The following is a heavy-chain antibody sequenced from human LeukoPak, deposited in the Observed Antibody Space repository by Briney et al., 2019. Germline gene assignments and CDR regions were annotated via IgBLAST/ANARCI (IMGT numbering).Heavy chain of an antibody. CDR1: GFTFNSCA. CDR3: ARDSPSRDSSDYMDV. Sequence: GGSLRLSCAASGFTFNSCAMHWVRQAPGKGLEWVAVISYDGSNKYYADSVKGRFTISRDNSKNTLYLQMNSLRAEDTAVYYCARDSPSRDSSDYMDVWGKGTTVTVSS. CDR2: ISYDGSNK. J-gene: IGHJ6*03. V-gene: IGHV3-30*01. D-gene: IGHD6-6*01.